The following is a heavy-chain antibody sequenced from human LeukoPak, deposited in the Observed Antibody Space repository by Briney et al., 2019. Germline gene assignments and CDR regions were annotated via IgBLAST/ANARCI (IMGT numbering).Heavy chain of an antibody. CDR3: ASFPLGSDILTGYFTDPFDY. CDR1: GYTFTGYY. J-gene: IGHJ4*02. D-gene: IGHD3-9*01. Sequence: ASVKVSCKASGYTFTGYYMHWVRQAPGQGLEWMGWINPNSGGTDYAQKFQGRVTMTRDTSISTAYMELSRLRSDDTAVYYCASFPLGSDILTGYFTDPFDYWGQGTLVTVSS. CDR2: INPNSGGT. V-gene: IGHV1-2*02.